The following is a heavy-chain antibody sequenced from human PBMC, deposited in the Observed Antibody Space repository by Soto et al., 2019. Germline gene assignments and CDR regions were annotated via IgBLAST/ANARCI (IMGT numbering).Heavy chain of an antibody. V-gene: IGHV1-8*01. J-gene: IGHJ6*03. CDR1: GYSFTSSD. CDR3: ARGRLDGSGSYGHYYYMDV. Sequence: ASVKVSCKAPGYSFTSSDINWVRQATGQGLEWMGWMNPKTGNTGYARKFQGRVSMTRNTSISTAYMELSSLTSEDTAVYYCARGRLDGSGSYGHYYYMDVWGEGTAVTVSS. D-gene: IGHD3-10*01. CDR2: MNPKTGNT.